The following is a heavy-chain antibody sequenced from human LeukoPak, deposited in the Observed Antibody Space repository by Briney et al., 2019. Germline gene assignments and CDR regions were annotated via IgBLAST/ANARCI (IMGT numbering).Heavy chain of an antibody. CDR2: IYYSGPT. CDR1: GGSITNYY. CDR3: ARNLFNYDKIGQNDAFDI. D-gene: IGHD3-16*01. Sequence: SETLSLTCTVSGGSITNYYWSWIRQPPGKGPEWAGYIYYSGPTNYSPSLKSRVTISVDTSKNQLSLKLSSVTAADTAVYYCARNLFNYDKIGQNDAFDIWGRGTMVTVYS. V-gene: IGHV4-59*08. J-gene: IGHJ3*02.